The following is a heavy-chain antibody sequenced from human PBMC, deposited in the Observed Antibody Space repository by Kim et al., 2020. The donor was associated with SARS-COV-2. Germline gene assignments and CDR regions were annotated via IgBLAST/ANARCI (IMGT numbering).Heavy chain of an antibody. CDR3: ARLDDSSGYYPEFDY. V-gene: IGHV4-39*01. D-gene: IGHD3-22*01. J-gene: IGHJ4*01. Sequence: SETLSLTCTVSGGSISSSSYYWGWIRQPPGKGLEWIGSIYYSGSTYYNPSLKSRVTISVDTSKNQFSLKLSSVTAADTAVYYCARLDDSSGYYPEFDYWG. CDR1: GGSISSSSYY. CDR2: IYYSGST.